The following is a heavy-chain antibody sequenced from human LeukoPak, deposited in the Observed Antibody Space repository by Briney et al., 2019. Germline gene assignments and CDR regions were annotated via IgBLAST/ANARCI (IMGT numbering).Heavy chain of an antibody. D-gene: IGHD3-3*01. V-gene: IGHV4-34*01. CDR1: GGSFSGYY. Sequence: SETLSLTCAVYGGSFSGYYRSWIRQPPGKGLEWIGEINHSGSTNYNPSLKSRVTISVDTSKNQFSLKLSSVTAADTAVYYCARGPLFYDFWSGYYDRHFDYWGQGTLVTVSS. CDR3: ARGPLFYDFWSGYYDRHFDY. J-gene: IGHJ4*02. CDR2: INHSGST.